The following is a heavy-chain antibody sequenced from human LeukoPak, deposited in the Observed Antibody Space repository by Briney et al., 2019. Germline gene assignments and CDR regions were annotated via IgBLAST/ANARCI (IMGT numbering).Heavy chain of an antibody. J-gene: IGHJ4*02. CDR3: ARDPRYSSGWYYGYYFDY. V-gene: IGHV1-69*06. CDR2: IIPIFGTA. Sequence: ASVKVSCKASGGTFSSYAISWVRQAPGQGLEWMGGIIPIFGTANYAQKFQGRVTITADKSTSTAYMELSSLRSEDTAVYYCARDPRYSSGWYYGYYFDYWGQGTLVTVSS. CDR1: GGTFSSYA. D-gene: IGHD6-19*01.